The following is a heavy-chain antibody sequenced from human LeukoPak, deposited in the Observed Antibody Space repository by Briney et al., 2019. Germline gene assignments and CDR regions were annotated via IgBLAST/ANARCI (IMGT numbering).Heavy chain of an antibody. Sequence: SETLSLTCAVYGGSFSGYYWSWIRQPPGKGLEWIGEINHSGSTNYNPSLKSRVTISVDTSKNQFSLKLSSVTAADTAVYYCASAPMKDIWGQGTMVTVSS. CDR3: ASAPMKDI. CDR2: INHSGST. CDR1: GGSFSGYY. V-gene: IGHV4-34*01. J-gene: IGHJ3*02.